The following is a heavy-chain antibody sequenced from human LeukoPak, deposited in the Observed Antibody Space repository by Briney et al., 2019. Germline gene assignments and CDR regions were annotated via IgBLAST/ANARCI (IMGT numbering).Heavy chain of an antibody. CDR1: GGSFSGYY. D-gene: IGHD1-26*01. CDR2: INHSGST. CDR3: ARGQSGSYNSDY. Sequence: SETLSLTCAVYGGSFSGYYWSWIRQPPGKGLEGIGEINHSGSTNYNPSLKSRVTISVDTSKNQFSLKLSSVTAADTAVYYCARGQSGSYNSDYWGQGTLVTVSS. V-gene: IGHV4-34*01. J-gene: IGHJ4*02.